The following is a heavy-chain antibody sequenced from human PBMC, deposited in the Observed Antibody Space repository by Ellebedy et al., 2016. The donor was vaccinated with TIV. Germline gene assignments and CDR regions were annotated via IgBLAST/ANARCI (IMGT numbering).Heavy chain of an antibody. V-gene: IGHV3-23*01. D-gene: IGHD6-19*01. CDR3: AKGRGGGSDSSAPRYYFDS. J-gene: IGHJ4*02. Sequence: PGGSLRLSCAASGFSFNSYAMSWVRQAPGKGLAWVSTISNTGSRTYYANSVEGRFIISRDNSKRTLYLQMNSLRAEDTAIYDCAKGRGGGSDSSAPRYYFDSWGLGTLVTVSS. CDR2: ISNTGSRT. CDR1: GFSFNSYA.